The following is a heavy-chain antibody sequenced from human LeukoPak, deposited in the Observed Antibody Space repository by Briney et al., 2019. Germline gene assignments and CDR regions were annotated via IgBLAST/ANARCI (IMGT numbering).Heavy chain of an antibody. D-gene: IGHD6-6*01. Sequence: SETLSLTCAVYGGSFSDYYWSWIRQPPGKGLNWIGEINHSGSTNYNPSLKSRVTISVDTSKNQFSLKLSSVTAADTAVYYCARPSHYYYYGMDVWGQGTTVTVSS. CDR1: GGSFSDYY. V-gene: IGHV4-34*01. J-gene: IGHJ6*02. CDR2: INHSGST. CDR3: ARPSHYYYYGMDV.